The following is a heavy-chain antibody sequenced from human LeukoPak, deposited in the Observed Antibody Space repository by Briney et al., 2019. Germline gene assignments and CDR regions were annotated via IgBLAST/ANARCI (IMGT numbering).Heavy chain of an antibody. J-gene: IGHJ5*02. Sequence: SETLSLTCTVSGGSISSYYWSWIRQPPGKGLEWIGYIYHSGSSNDNPSLKSRVTISVDTSKNQFSLRLRSVTAADTAVYFCARASIWLDRWGQGTLVTVSS. CDR2: IYHSGSS. D-gene: IGHD3-3*02. V-gene: IGHV4-59*01. CDR3: ARASIWLDR. CDR1: GGSISSYY.